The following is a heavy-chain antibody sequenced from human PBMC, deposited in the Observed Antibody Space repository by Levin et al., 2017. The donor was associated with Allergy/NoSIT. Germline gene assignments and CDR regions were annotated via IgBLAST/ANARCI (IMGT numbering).Heavy chain of an antibody. CDR3: ARDSGSYRTYFFDY. Sequence: GGSLRLSCAASGFTFSSYGMHWVRQAPGKGLEWVAVIWYDGSNKYYADSVKGRFTISRDNSKNTLYLQMNSLRAEDTAVYYCARDSGSYRTYFFDYWGQGTLVTVSS. CDR1: GFTFSSYG. J-gene: IGHJ4*02. D-gene: IGHD1-26*01. CDR2: IWYDGSNK. V-gene: IGHV3-33*01.